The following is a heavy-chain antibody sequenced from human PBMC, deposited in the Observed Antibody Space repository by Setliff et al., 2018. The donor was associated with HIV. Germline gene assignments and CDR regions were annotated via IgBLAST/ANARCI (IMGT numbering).Heavy chain of an antibody. Sequence: SETLSLTCTVSGGSISSGGYYWSWIRHHPGKGLEWIGEIYHSGSANRNPSLMGRVTMSVDTAKNQFSLELSSVTAADTAVYFCARGVRGSGTNMVRGLLYDYSFHYMDVWGIGTTVTVSS. J-gene: IGHJ6*03. CDR2: IYHSGSA. CDR1: GGSISSGGYY. CDR3: ARGVRGSGTNMVRGLLYDYSFHYMDV. D-gene: IGHD3-10*01. V-gene: IGHV4-31*03.